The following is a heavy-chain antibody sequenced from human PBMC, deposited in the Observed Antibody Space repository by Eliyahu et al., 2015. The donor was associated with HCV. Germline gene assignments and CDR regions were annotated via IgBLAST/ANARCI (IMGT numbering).Heavy chain of an antibody. CDR1: GFTFXSXD. V-gene: IGHV3-23*01. J-gene: IGHJ2*01. CDR2: ISAGGGGT. CDR3: AKVKTSWYFDL. Sequence: EVQLLESGGGLVQPGGSLXLSCAXSGFTFXSXDXSWVRQAPGKGLQGVSAISAGGGGTYADSVKGRFTISRDNSKNTLFLEMNSLRAEDTAVYYCAKVKTSWYFDLWGRGTLVTVSS.